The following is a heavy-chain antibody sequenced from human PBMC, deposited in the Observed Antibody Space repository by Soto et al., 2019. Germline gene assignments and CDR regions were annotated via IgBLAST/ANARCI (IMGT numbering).Heavy chain of an antibody. CDR1: GYTFTSYG. CDR3: AREVIAVADTRAYGMDV. Sequence: QAQLVQSGAEVKKPGASVKVSCMASGYTFTSYGISWVRQAPGQGLEWMGWINAYNGHTKYAQKLQGRVTMTTDTSTSTAYMEVRSLRSDDTAVYYCAREVIAVADTRAYGMDVWGQGTTVTVSS. CDR2: INAYNGHT. D-gene: IGHD6-19*01. J-gene: IGHJ6*02. V-gene: IGHV1-18*01.